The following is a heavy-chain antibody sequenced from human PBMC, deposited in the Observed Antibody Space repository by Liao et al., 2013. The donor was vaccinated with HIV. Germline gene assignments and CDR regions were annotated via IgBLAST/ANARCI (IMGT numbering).Heavy chain of an antibody. CDR1: GGSINPYY. V-gene: IGHV4-4*07. Sequence: QLQLQESGPGLVKPSETLSLTCTVSGGSINPYYWSWIRKSAGKGLEWIGRIYGSGSTDYNPSLKSRVAMSLDTSDNHFSLKLSSVTAADTAVYYCARGGRRALLGGFPQRYWGQGTLVTVSS. D-gene: IGHD2-15*01. J-gene: IGHJ4*02. CDR3: ARGGRRALLGGFPQRY. CDR2: IYGSGST.